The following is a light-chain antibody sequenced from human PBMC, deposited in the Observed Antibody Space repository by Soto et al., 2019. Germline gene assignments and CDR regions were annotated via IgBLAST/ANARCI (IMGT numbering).Light chain of an antibody. J-gene: IGKJ5*01. CDR2: GAS. Sequence: EIVMTQSPASLSVSPGERATLSCRASQSVRSNLAWYQQKPGQAPRLLISGASTRAPGIPVRFSGSGSGTEFTLTISSLQSEDFAVYYCQHYNNWSTFGQGTRLE. V-gene: IGKV3-15*01. CDR3: QHYNNWST. CDR1: QSVRSN.